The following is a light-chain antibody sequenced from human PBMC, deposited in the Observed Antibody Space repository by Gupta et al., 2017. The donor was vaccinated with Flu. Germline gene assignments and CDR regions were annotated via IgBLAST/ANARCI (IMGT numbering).Light chain of an antibody. CDR1: NIGSKR. CDR2: DAS. Sequence: SYVLTQPPSVSVAPGQTARITCGGNNIGSKRVHWYQQEPGRAPVLLLSDASDRPSGIPARFSGSNSASTATLTISRVEAGDEADYFCQVWDSGSDLVVFGGGTKLTVL. J-gene: IGLJ2*01. CDR3: QVWDSGSDLVV. V-gene: IGLV3-21*02.